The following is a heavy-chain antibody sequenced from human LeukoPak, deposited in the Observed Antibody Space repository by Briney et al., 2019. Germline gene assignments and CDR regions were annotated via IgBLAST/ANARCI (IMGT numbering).Heavy chain of an antibody. D-gene: IGHD3-10*01. CDR2: ISGSGGST. Sequence: GGSLRLSCAASGFTFSTYAMSWVRQAPGKGLEWVSAISGSGGSTYYADSVKGRFTISRDNSKNTLYLQMNSLRAEDTAVYYCAKDITMVRGVTDYWGQGTLVTVSS. J-gene: IGHJ4*02. CDR1: GFTFSTYA. CDR3: AKDITMVRGVTDY. V-gene: IGHV3-23*01.